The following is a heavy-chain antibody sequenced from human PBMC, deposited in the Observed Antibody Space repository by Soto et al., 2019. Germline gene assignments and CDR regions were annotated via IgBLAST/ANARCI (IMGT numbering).Heavy chain of an antibody. CDR3: AFDLWSGERYHGMDV. V-gene: IGHV3-48*03. CDR1: GFSFSSYE. CDR2: ISSSGSTI. J-gene: IGHJ6*02. Sequence: GGSLRLSCAASGFSFSSYEMNWVRQAPGKGLEWLSYISSSGSTIHYADSVKGRFTMSRDNARNSLSLQMNSLRAEDTAIYYCAFDLWSGERYHGMDVWGQGTTVTVP. D-gene: IGHD3-3*01.